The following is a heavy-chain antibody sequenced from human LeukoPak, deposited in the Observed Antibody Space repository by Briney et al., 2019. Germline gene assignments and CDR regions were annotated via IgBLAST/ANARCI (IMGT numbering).Heavy chain of an antibody. D-gene: IGHD3-10*01. J-gene: IGHJ3*02. Sequence: GGSLRLSCAASGFTFSSYAMPWVRQAPGKGLEWVAVISYDGSNKYYADSVKGRFTISRDNSKNTLYLQMNSLRAEDTAVYYCARDSGNDPRDAFDIWGQGTMVTVSS. V-gene: IGHV3-30-3*01. CDR1: GFTFSSYA. CDR2: ISYDGSNK. CDR3: ARDSGNDPRDAFDI.